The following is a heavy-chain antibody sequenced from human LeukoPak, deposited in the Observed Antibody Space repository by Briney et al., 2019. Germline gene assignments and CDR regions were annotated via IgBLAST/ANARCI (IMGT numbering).Heavy chain of an antibody. CDR2: VYYSGST. Sequence: SETLSLTCTVSGGSISSGGYYWSWIRQHPGKGLEWIGYVYYSGSTYHNPSLKSRVTISVDTSKNQFSLKLSSVTAADTAVYYCARLEWELDSQYFDYWGQGTLVTVSS. J-gene: IGHJ4*02. D-gene: IGHD1-26*01. CDR3: ARLEWELDSQYFDY. CDR1: GGSISSGGYY. V-gene: IGHV4-31*03.